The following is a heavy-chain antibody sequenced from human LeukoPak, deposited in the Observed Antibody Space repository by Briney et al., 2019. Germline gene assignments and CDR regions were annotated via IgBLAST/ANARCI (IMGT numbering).Heavy chain of an antibody. CDR1: GYTFSSYW. CDR2: IKTDGSQI. V-gene: IGHV3-7*01. J-gene: IGHJ4*02. Sequence: GGSLRLSCVASGYTFSSYWMTWVRQAPGKGREGGAHIKTDGSQIYYVDSVKGRFTISRDNAKNSLYLQMNSLRAEDTVVYYCARDLNWETYWGQGTLVSVSS. CDR3: ARDLNWETY. D-gene: IGHD7-27*01.